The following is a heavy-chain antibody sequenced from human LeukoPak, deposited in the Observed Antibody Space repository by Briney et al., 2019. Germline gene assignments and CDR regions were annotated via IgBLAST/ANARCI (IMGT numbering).Heavy chain of an antibody. Sequence: GGSLRLSCAASGFTFSSYWMHWVRQAPGKGLVWVSRINSDGSSTSYADSVKGRFTISRDNAKSTLYLQMNSLRAEDTAVYYCARGLKEYYDILTGYYAPYYYYYGMDVWGQGTTVTVSS. CDR2: INSDGSST. CDR3: ARGLKEYYDILTGYYAPYYYYYGMDV. V-gene: IGHV3-74*01. D-gene: IGHD3-9*01. J-gene: IGHJ6*02. CDR1: GFTFSSYW.